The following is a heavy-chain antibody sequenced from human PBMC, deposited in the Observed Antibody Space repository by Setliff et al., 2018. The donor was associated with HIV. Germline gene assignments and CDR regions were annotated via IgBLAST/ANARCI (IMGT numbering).Heavy chain of an antibody. Sequence: SETLSLTCTVSGGSIWNYYWSWIRQPPGKGLEWIGTIYYSGSTYYNPSLKSRVTISVDTSKNQFSLKLSSVTAADTAVYYCARVPTNPDFYYYYMDVWGKGTTVTVSS. CDR1: GGSIWNYY. CDR3: ARVPTNPDFYYYYMDV. V-gene: IGHV4-39*07. J-gene: IGHJ6*03. CDR2: IYYSGST.